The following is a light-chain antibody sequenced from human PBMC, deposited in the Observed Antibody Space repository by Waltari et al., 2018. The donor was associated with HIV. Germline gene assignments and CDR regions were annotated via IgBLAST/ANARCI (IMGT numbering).Light chain of an antibody. Sequence: QPVLTQPPSVSGAPGQTVTISCTGSTSNVGAGFSVHLYQQFPGTSPRLLTYSNNDRPSGVPDRFSDSTSGTTASLAITGLQAEDEADYYCQSYDSSLNGWVFGGGTKLTVL. CDR1: TSNVGAGFS. CDR3: QSYDSSLNGWV. V-gene: IGLV1-40*01. CDR2: SNN. J-gene: IGLJ3*02.